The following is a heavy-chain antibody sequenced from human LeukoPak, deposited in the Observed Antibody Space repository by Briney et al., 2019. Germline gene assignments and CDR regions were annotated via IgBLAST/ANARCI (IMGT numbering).Heavy chain of an antibody. J-gene: IGHJ4*02. V-gene: IGHV1-3*02. D-gene: IGHD3-16*01. CDR1: GYTFTSYA. CDR3: ARGGPQGGYYFDY. CDR2: SNAGNGNT. Sequence: ASVKVSCKASGYTFTSYAMHWVRQAPGQRLEWMGWSNAGNGNTKYSQEFQGRVTITRGTSASTAYMELSSLRSEDMAVYYCARGGPQGGYYFDYWGQGTLVTVSS.